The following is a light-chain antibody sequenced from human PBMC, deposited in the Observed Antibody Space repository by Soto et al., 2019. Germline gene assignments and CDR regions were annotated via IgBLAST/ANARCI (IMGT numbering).Light chain of an antibody. CDR1: QSVSSSY. V-gene: IGKV3-20*01. Sequence: ETVLTQSTGTLSLSPGERATLSCRASQSVSSSYLAWYQQKPGQAPRLLIYGASSRATGIPDRFSGSGSGTDFTLTISRLEPEDFAVYYCQQYGSSTWTFGQGTKVDI. CDR2: GAS. CDR3: QQYGSSTWT. J-gene: IGKJ1*01.